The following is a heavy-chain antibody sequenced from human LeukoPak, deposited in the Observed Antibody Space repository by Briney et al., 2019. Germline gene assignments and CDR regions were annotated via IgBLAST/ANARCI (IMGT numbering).Heavy chain of an antibody. CDR2: IYYSGST. D-gene: IGHD4-17*01. V-gene: IGHV4-39*07. Sequence: SETLSLTCTVSGDSISDYYWGWIRQPPGKGLEWIGSIYYSGSTYYNPSLKSRVTISVDTSKNQFSLKLSSVTAADTAVYYCARGGYGDLSWGQGTLVTVSS. CDR3: ARGGYGDLS. CDR1: GDSISDYY. J-gene: IGHJ4*02.